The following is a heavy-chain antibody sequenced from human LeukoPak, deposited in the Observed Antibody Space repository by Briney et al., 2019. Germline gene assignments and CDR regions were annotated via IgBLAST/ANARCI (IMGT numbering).Heavy chain of an antibody. J-gene: IGHJ4*02. CDR3: AREYEHQLLVFRY. CDR2: INPNSGGT. Sequence: ASVKVSCKASGYTFTDYYIHWVRQAPGQGLEWMGWINPNSGGTNYAQKFQGRVTMTSDTSIRTAYMELSRLRSDDTAVYFCAREYEHQLLVFRYWGQGTLVTVSS. CDR1: GYTFTDYY. D-gene: IGHD6-13*01. V-gene: IGHV1-2*02.